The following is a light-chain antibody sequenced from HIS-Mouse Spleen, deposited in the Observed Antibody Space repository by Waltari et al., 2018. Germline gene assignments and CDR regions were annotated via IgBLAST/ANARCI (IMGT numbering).Light chain of an antibody. CDR3: QQYNNWPL. J-gene: IGKJ3*01. Sequence: EIVMTQSPATLSVSPGERATLPCRASQSVSSNLAWYQQKPGQAPRLLLYGASTRATGIPARCSGSGSGTEFTLTISSMQSEDFAVYYCQQYNNWPLFGPGTKVDIK. V-gene: IGKV3-15*01. CDR1: QSVSSN. CDR2: GAS.